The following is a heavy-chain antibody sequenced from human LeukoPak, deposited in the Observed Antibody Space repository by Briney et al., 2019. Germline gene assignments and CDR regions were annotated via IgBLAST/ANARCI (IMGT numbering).Heavy chain of an antibody. CDR1: GFTFSNYW. D-gene: IGHD3-22*01. Sequence: PGGSLRLSCAASGFTFSNYWMSWVRQAPGKGLEWVANIKQDGSEKYYVDSVKGRFTISRDNAKNSLYLQMSSLRAEDTAVYYCAKDYYYGSKWNAFDIWGQGTMVTVSS. V-gene: IGHV3-7*01. CDR2: IKQDGSEK. J-gene: IGHJ3*02. CDR3: AKDYYYGSKWNAFDI.